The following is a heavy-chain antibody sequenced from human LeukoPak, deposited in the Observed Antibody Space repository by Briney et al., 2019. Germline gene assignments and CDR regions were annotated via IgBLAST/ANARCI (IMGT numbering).Heavy chain of an antibody. Sequence: GGSLRLSCAASGFTFTSYSMNWVRQAPGKGLEWVSSISGSSTFIYYADSVKGRFTISRDNAKNSLYLQMNSLRVADTAVYYCARDQTPFYWGQGSLVTVSS. CDR3: ARDQTPFY. V-gene: IGHV3-21*01. CDR1: GFTFTSYS. J-gene: IGHJ4*02. D-gene: IGHD2-15*01. CDR2: ISGSSTFI.